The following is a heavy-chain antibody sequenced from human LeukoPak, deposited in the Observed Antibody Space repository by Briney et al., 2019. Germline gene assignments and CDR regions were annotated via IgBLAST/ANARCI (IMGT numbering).Heavy chain of an antibody. Sequence: AGGSLRLSCAVSVFTFSAYAMSWVRQAPGKGLEWVSTISGGGGSTYYADSVKGRFTISRDNSKNTLYLQMNSLRAEDTAVYYCAKSGMATTFRAFDIWGQGTMVTVSS. J-gene: IGHJ3*02. CDR2: ISGGGGST. CDR1: VFTFSAYA. V-gene: IGHV3-23*01. CDR3: AKSGMATTFRAFDI. D-gene: IGHD5-12*01.